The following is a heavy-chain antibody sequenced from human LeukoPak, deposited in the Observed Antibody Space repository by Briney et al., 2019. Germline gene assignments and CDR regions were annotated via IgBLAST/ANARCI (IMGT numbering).Heavy chain of an antibody. CDR2: ISYDGSNK. CDR3: AKVLHDYGDYTDY. J-gene: IGHJ4*02. V-gene: IGHV3-30*18. Sequence: PGGSLRLSCAASGFTFSSYGMHWVRQAPGKGLEWVAVISYDGSNKYYADSVKGRFTISRDKSKNTLYLQMNSLRAEDTAVYYCAKVLHDYGDYTDYWGQGTLVTVSS. D-gene: IGHD4-17*01. CDR1: GFTFSSYG.